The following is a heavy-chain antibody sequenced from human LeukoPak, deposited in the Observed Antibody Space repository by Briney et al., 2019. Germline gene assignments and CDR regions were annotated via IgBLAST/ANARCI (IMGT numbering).Heavy chain of an antibody. CDR1: GYTFTSYG. V-gene: IGHV1-18*01. CDR3: ARVRNIAAAAYFDY. Sequence: GASVTVSCTASGYTFTSYGISWVRQAPGQGLEWMGWISAYNGNTNYAQKLQGRVTMTTDTSTSTAYMELRSLRSDDTAVYYCARVRNIAAAAYFDYWGQGTLVTVSS. CDR2: ISAYNGNT. D-gene: IGHD6-13*01. J-gene: IGHJ4*02.